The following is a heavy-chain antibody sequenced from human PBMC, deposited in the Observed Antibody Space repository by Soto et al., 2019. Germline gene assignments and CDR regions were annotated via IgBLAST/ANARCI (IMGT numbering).Heavy chain of an antibody. Sequence: SETLSLTCTVSSGSISSSTHYWGWIRQPQGKRREWMGNIFYSGSTYYHPSLKSRVTISVDTSKIQFSLKLNSVTAADTAGYYCARRPYYGDNAPFDSWGQGSLVTVSS. CDR1: SGSISSSTHY. CDR2: IFYSGST. V-gene: IGHV4-39*01. D-gene: IGHD4-17*01. CDR3: ARRPYYGDNAPFDS. J-gene: IGHJ4*02.